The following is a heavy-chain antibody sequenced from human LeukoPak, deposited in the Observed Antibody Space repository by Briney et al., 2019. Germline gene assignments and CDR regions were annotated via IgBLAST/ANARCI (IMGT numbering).Heavy chain of an antibody. Sequence: GASVKVSCKASGYIFTIYGISWVRQAPGQGLEWMGWISAYNGNTNYAQRLQGRVTITTDTSTRTAYKELRSLRPDDTAVYYCARVLTGDASNIWGQGTMVTVSS. CDR2: ISAYNGNT. V-gene: IGHV1-18*01. D-gene: IGHD3-10*01. CDR3: ARVLTGDASNI. J-gene: IGHJ3*02. CDR1: GYIFTIYG.